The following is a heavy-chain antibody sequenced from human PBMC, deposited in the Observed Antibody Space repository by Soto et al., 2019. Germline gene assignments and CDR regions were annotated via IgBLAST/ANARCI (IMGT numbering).Heavy chain of an antibody. Sequence: QVQLQESRPGLVKPSGTLSLTCAVSGGSISSSNWWSWVRQPPGKGLEWIGEIYHSGSTNYNPSHKRRVTISVDKSKSQFSLKLSSVTAADTAVYYCARDTALGYFDYWGQGTLVTVSS. CDR1: GGSISSSNW. V-gene: IGHV4-4*02. J-gene: IGHJ4*02. D-gene: IGHD3-16*01. CDR3: ARDTALGYFDY. CDR2: IYHSGST.